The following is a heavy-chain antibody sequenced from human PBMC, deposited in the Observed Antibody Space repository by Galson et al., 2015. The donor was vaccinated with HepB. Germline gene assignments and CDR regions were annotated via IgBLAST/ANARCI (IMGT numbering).Heavy chain of an antibody. V-gene: IGHV3-30*03. CDR2: ISYHGKYK. J-gene: IGHJ6*02. CDR3: ARDKKDTWFVNYDFLGMDV. D-gene: IGHD3-10*01. Sequence: SLRLSCAASGFRFSGRSMHWVRQAPGKGPEWIGVISYHGKYKYYSDSTTGRFTTSRDNSGNALFLQIDSLRPDDTAVYYCARDKKDTWFVNYDFLGMDVWGQGATVIVSS. CDR1: GFRFSGRS.